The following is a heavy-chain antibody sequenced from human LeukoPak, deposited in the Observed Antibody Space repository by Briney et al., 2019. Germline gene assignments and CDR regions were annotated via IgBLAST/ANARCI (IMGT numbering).Heavy chain of an antibody. Sequence: GGSPRLSCAASGFTVSSNYMSWVRQAPGKGLEWVSVIYSGGSTYYADSVKGRFTISRDNSKNTLYLQMNSLRAEDTAVYYCAARRGYSYGPGYWGQGTLVTVSS. V-gene: IGHV3-66*01. CDR3: AARRGYSYGPGY. J-gene: IGHJ4*02. D-gene: IGHD5-18*01. CDR1: GFTVSSNY. CDR2: IYSGGST.